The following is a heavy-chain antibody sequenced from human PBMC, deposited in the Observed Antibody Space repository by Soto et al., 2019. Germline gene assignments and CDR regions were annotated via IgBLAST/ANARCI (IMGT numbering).Heavy chain of an antibody. CDR1: GFTFSSYA. D-gene: IGHD3-10*01. CDR3: AKDWLAVRGEPPTD. V-gene: IGHV3-23*01. Sequence: EVQLLESGGGLVQPGGSLRLSCAASGFTFSSYAMSWVRQAPGKGLEWVSAISGRGGSTYYADSVKGRFTISRDNSKNTLYLQMNSLRAEDTAVYYCAKDWLAVRGEPPTDWGQGTLVTVSS. CDR2: ISGRGGST. J-gene: IGHJ4*02.